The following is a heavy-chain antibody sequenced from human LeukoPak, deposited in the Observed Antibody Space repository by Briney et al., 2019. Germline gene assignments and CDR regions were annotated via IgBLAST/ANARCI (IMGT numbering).Heavy chain of an antibody. CDR2: INGGGKT. J-gene: IGHJ3*02. Sequence: SETLSLTCAVHGGSSSVYFCSWIRQSPGKGLEWIGEINGGGKTDYNPSLKSRVSMSVDTSKNQFSLKLSSVTAADTAVYYCARPPVWFGEVSDAFDIWGQGTMVTVSS. CDR1: GGSSSVYF. D-gene: IGHD3-10*01. V-gene: IGHV4-34*01. CDR3: ARPPVWFGEVSDAFDI.